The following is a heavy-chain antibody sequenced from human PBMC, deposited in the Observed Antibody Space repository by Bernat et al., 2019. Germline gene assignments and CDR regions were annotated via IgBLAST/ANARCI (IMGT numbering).Heavy chain of an antibody. CDR1: GYSISSGSY. J-gene: IGHJ4*02. CDR2: IYYSGST. Sequence: QVQLQESGPGLVKPSETLSLTCAVSGYSISSGSYWGWIRQPPGKGLEWIGSIYYSGSTYYNPSLKSRVTISVDTSKNQFSLKLSSVTAADTAVYYCARAVTIFGVVISRTYFDYWGQGTLVTVSS. V-gene: IGHV4-38-2*01. D-gene: IGHD3-3*01. CDR3: ARAVTIFGVVISRTYFDY.